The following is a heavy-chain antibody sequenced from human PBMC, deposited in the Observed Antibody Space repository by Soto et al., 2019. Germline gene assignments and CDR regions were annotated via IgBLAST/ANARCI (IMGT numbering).Heavy chain of an antibody. CDR1: GFTVSSNY. CDR2: IYSGGST. J-gene: IGHJ5*02. CDR3: ARGDNGYNWNYWVWFDP. D-gene: IGHD1-7*01. Sequence: EVQLVESGGGLVQPGGSLRLSCAASGFTVSSNYMSWVRQAPGKGLEWVSVIYSGGSTYYADSVKGRFTISRHNSKNTLYLQMNSLRAEDTAVYYCARGDNGYNWNYWVWFDPWGQGTLVTVSS. V-gene: IGHV3-53*04.